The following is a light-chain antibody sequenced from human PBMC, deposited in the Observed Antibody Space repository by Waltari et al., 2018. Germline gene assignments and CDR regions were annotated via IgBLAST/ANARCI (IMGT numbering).Light chain of an antibody. CDR3: VIWHSSAWV. V-gene: IGLV5-45*03. CDR1: SGINVGSYR. Sequence: QAVLTQPSSLSASPGASASLTCTLRSGINVGSYRIYWYQQKPGSPPQYLLRYTSDSEKPQGSGVPSRFSGSKDASANAGILLISGLQSEDEADYYCVIWHSSAWVFGGGTKLTVL. J-gene: IGLJ3*02. CDR2: YTSDSEK.